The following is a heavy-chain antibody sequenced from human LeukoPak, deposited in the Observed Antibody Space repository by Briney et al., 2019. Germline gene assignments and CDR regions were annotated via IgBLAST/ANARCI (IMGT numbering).Heavy chain of an antibody. D-gene: IGHD3-16*01. Sequence: PGGSLRLSCAASGLTFSSYWMTWVRQAPGKGLEWVATIKNDGSETYYVDSVRGRFSISRDNAKNSLYLQMNSLRAEDTAVYYCARDSTLSNYWGQGTLVTLSS. CDR1: GLTFSSYW. J-gene: IGHJ4*02. CDR2: IKNDGSET. CDR3: ARDSTLSNY. V-gene: IGHV3-7*04.